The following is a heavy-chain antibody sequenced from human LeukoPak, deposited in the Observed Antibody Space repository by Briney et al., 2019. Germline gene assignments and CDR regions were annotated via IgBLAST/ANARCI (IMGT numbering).Heavy chain of an antibody. D-gene: IGHD2-15*01. CDR3: ARVLRDYYFDF. CDR1: GFAFSGYN. J-gene: IGHJ4*02. CDR2: ITASSIYI. V-gene: IGHV3-21*01. Sequence: GGSLRLSCAASGFAFSGYNMNWVRQAPGKGLEWISSITASSIYIYLADSVKGRFTVSRDNAKNLLFLQMDSLRAEDTAVYYCARVLRDYYFDFWGQGTLVTVSS.